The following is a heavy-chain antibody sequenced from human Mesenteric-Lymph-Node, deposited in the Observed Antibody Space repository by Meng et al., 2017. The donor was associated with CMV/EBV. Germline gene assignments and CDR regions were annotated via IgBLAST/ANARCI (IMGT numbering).Heavy chain of an antibody. J-gene: IGHJ4*02. Sequence: ASVKVSCKASGYTFTNNFMYWVRQAPGQGLEWMGLINPNGGSTHYAQKFQGRIIMTRDMSTGTVYMEMSRLTSEDTAVYYCASGYSSSWWSREYDYWGQGTLVTVSS. CDR3: ASGYSSSWWSREYDY. V-gene: IGHV1-46*01. D-gene: IGHD6-13*01. CDR1: GYTFTNNF. CDR2: INPNGGST.